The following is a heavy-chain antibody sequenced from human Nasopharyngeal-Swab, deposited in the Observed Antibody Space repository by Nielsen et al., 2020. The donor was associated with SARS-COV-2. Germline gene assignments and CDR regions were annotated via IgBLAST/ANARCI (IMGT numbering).Heavy chain of an antibody. D-gene: IGHD3-10*01. CDR2: ISGGGENT. J-gene: IGHJ3*02. Sequence: GESLKISCVASGFTLSTYAMTWVCQAPGKGPEWVSSISGGGENTYYADSVKGRFTISRDNSKNTLYLQMNSLRADDTAVYYCAKDQVTYNGAWDASDIWGQGTMVTVSS. CDR1: GFTLSTYA. CDR3: AKDQVTYNGAWDASDI. V-gene: IGHV3-23*01.